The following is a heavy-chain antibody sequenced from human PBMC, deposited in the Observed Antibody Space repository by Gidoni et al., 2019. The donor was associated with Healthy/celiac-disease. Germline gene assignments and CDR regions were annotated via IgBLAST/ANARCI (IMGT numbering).Heavy chain of an antibody. CDR1: GFTFSNAW. Sequence: EVQLVESGGGLVKPGGSLRLSCAASGFTFSNAWMSWVRQAPGKGLEWVGRIKSKTDGGTTDYAAPVKGRFTISIDDSKNTLYLQMNSLKTEDTAVYYCTTYNYYDSSGYPWYFDLWGRGTLVTVSS. CDR3: TTYNYYDSSGYPWYFDL. D-gene: IGHD3-22*01. CDR2: IKSKTDGGTT. V-gene: IGHV3-15*01. J-gene: IGHJ2*01.